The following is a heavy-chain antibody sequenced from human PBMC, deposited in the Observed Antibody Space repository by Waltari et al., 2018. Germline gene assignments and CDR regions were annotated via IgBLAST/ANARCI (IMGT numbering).Heavy chain of an antibody. Sequence: EVQLVQSGAEVKKPGESLKISCKGSGYSFTSYWIGWVRQMPGKGLEWMGIIYPGEDETRYSPSFQGQVTISADKSISTAYLQWSSLKASDTAMYYCARLSWGSHYYYYYGMDVWGQGTTVTVSS. CDR2: IYPGEDET. D-gene: IGHD7-27*01. CDR1: GYSFTSYW. V-gene: IGHV5-51*03. CDR3: ARLSWGSHYYYYYGMDV. J-gene: IGHJ6*02.